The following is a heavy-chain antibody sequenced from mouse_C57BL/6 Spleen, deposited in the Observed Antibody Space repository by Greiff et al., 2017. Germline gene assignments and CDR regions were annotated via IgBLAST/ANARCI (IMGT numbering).Heavy chain of an antibody. CDR2: IYPGSGGT. CDR1: GYAFTNYL. CDR3: ARGGTAQATMDD. D-gene: IGHD3-2*02. Sequence: QVQLKQSGAELVRPGTSVKVSCKASGYAFTNYLIEWVKQRPGQGLEWIGVIYPGSGGTNYNEKFKGKATLTADKSSSTAYMQLSSLTSEDSAVYFCARGGTAQATMDDWGQGTSVTVSS. J-gene: IGHJ4*01. V-gene: IGHV1-54*01.